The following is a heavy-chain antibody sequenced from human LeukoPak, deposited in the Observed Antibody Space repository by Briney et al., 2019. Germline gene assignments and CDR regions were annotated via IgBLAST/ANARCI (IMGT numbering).Heavy chain of an antibody. Sequence: GGSLRLSWAASGFTFSSYWMSWVRQAPGKGLEWVANIKQDGSEKYYVDSVKGRFTISRDNAKNSLYLQMNSLRAEDTAVYYCARGSGCSSTSCYVDYYYYYMDVWGKGTTVTVSS. CDR1: GFTFSSYW. CDR3: ARGSGCSSTSCYVDYYYYYMDV. D-gene: IGHD2-2*01. J-gene: IGHJ6*03. CDR2: IKQDGSEK. V-gene: IGHV3-7*01.